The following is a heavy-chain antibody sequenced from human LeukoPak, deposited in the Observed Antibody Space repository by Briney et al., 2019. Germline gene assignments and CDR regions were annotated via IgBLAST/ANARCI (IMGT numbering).Heavy chain of an antibody. CDR1: GGSFSGYY. Sequence: SETLSLTCAVYGGSFSGYYWSWIRQHPGKGLEWIGYIYYSGSTYYNPSLKSRVTISVDTSKNQFSLKLSSVTAADTAVYYCARVPRLERRFDYWGQGTLVTVSS. V-gene: IGHV4-31*11. CDR2: IYYSGST. J-gene: IGHJ4*02. CDR3: ARVPRLERRFDY. D-gene: IGHD1-1*01.